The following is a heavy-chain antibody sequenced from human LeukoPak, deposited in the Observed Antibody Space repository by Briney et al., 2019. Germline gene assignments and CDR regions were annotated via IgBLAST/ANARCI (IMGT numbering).Heavy chain of an antibody. J-gene: IGHJ4*02. CDR1: GYSFSNNW. V-gene: IGHV5-51*01. CDR2: IYPGDSDT. Sequence: GESLKISCKGSGYSFSNNWIGWVRQMPGRGLEWMGIIYPGDSDTRYSPSFQGQVTISADRSISTAYLQWSSLKASDTAIYYCARPGVGFGEFYWGQGTLVTVSS. CDR3: ARPGVGFGEFY. D-gene: IGHD3-10*01.